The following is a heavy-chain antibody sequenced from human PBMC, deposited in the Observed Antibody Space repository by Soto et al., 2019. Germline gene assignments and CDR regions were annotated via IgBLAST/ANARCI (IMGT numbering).Heavy chain of an antibody. CDR2: TYYRSKWYN. CDR3: ARDNPEFWSGQRYFDY. D-gene: IGHD3-3*01. Sequence: SQTLSLTCAMSGDSVSSNSAAWNWIRQSPSRGLEWLGRTYYRSKWYNDYAVSVKSRITINPDTSKNQFSLQLNSVTPEDTAVYYCARDNPEFWSGQRYFDYWGQGTLVTVSS. V-gene: IGHV6-1*01. CDR1: GDSVSSNSAA. J-gene: IGHJ4*02.